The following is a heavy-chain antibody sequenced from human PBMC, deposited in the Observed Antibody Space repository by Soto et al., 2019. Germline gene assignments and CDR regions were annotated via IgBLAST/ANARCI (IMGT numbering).Heavy chain of an antibody. D-gene: IGHD6-13*01. J-gene: IGHJ6*02. Sequence: PGESLKISCKGSGYSFTSYWIGWVRQMPGKGLEWMGIIYPGDSDTRYSPSFQDQVTISADKSISTAYLQWSSLKASDTAMYYCARTSVAGRYYYGMGVSGQGTTLTVSS. CDR2: IYPGDSDT. CDR1: GYSFTSYW. CDR3: ARTSVAGRYYYGMGV. V-gene: IGHV5-51*01.